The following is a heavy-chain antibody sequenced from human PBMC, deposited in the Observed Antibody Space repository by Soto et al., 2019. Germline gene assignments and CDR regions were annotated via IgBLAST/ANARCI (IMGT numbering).Heavy chain of an antibody. V-gene: IGHV3-64D*06. Sequence: PGGSLRLSCSASGFTFSYYAMHWVRQAPGKGLEYVSSISSDGRPTYYADSVKGRFAISRDNSRNTLYLQMSSLRVEDTAVYYCVKDRWIDYWGQGILVTVSS. D-gene: IGHD2-15*01. J-gene: IGHJ4*02. CDR2: ISSDGRPT. CDR3: VKDRWIDY. CDR1: GFTFSYYA.